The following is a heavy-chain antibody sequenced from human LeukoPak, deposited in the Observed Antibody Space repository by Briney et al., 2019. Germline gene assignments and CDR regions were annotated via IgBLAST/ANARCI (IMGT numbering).Heavy chain of an antibody. D-gene: IGHD3-10*01. J-gene: IGHJ5*02. CDR2: IIPFLGIT. Sequence: GASVTVSCKASGDSFSSYGVNWVRQAPGQGREWMGMIIPFLGITHYAQRFQGRVTIRADKSTSTAYMELSSLRPEDTAVYYCARARRVRGVSPDYSWLDPWGQGTLVTVSS. CDR1: GDSFSSYG. V-gene: IGHV1-69*04. CDR3: ARARRVRGVSPDYSWLDP.